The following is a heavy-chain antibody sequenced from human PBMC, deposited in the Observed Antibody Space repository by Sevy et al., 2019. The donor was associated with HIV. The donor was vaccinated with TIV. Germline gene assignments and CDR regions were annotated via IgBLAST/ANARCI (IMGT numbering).Heavy chain of an antibody. Sequence: ASVKVSCKASGRTFSNYAISWVRQAPGQGLEWMGGIIPMFGTANYEQKFQGRVTITADASTSTAYMELSSLRSEDTAVYYCARSMSWYASFDYWGQGTLVTVSS. V-gene: IGHV1-69*13. CDR3: ARSMSWYASFDY. CDR2: IIPMFGTA. J-gene: IGHJ4*02. CDR1: GRTFSNYA. D-gene: IGHD6-13*01.